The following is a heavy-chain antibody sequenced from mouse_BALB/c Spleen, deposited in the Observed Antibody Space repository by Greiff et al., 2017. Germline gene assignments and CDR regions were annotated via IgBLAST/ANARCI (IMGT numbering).Heavy chain of an antibody. V-gene: IGHV2-9*02. D-gene: IGHD1-1*01. CDR1: GFSLTSYG. Sequence: QGQLQQSGPGLVAPSQSLSITCTVSGFSLTSYGVHWVRQPPGKGLEWLGVIWAGGSTNYNSALMSRLSISKDNSKSQVFLKMNSLQTDDTAMYYCARGETVVAKGFAYWGQGTLVTVSA. CDR2: IWAGGST. CDR3: ARGETVVAKGFAY. J-gene: IGHJ3*01.